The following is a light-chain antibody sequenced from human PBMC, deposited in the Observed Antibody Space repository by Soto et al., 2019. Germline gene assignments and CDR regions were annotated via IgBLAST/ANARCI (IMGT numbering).Light chain of an antibody. V-gene: IGLV2-14*01. CDR1: SRDVGGYNS. J-gene: IGLJ1*01. CDR2: DVT. CDR3: SSFTRSITYV. Sequence: SALTQPASVSGSPGQSITISCPGTSRDVGGYNSVSWYRPDPGKAPNLTIYDVTNSPSGVSNRFSGSKTGNTASLTISGRQAQDEADYYCSSFTRSITYVCCNGTKGTGL.